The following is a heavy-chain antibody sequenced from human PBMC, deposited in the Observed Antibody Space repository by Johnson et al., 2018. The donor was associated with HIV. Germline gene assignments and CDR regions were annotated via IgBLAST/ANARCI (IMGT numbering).Heavy chain of an antibody. CDR3: ARAYSSSWYRDDAFDI. CDR1: GFTFSDYY. CDR2: ISSRSGITI. Sequence: QVQLVESGGGLVKPGGSLRLSCAASGFTFSDYYMTWIRQAPGKGLEWVSYISSRSGITIYYADSVRGRFTISRDNAKNSLYLQMNSLRAEDTAVYYCARAYSSSWYRDDAFDIWGQGTMVTVSS. J-gene: IGHJ3*02. D-gene: IGHD6-13*01. V-gene: IGHV3-11*04.